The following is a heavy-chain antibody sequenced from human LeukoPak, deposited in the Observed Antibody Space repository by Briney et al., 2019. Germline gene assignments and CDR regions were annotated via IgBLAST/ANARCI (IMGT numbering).Heavy chain of an antibody. CDR1: GFTFSNYA. CDR2: IKQDGSEK. V-gene: IGHV3-7*01. J-gene: IGHJ6*02. D-gene: IGHD3-10*01. Sequence: PGGSLRLSCAASGFTFSNYAMTWVRQAPGKGLEWVANIKQDGSEKYYVDSVKGRFTISRDNAKNSLYLQMNSLRAEDTAVYYCARDEVTMVRGVRDYYYGMDVWGQGTTVTVSS. CDR3: ARDEVTMVRGVRDYYYGMDV.